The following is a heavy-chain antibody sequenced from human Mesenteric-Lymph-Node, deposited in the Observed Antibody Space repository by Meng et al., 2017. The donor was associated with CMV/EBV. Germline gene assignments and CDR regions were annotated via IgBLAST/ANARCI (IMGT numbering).Heavy chain of an antibody. D-gene: IGHD2-2*01. CDR1: GFTFSSYD. CDR2: IRYDGSNK. CDR3: TTQREGLGSCTSTSCYGSWFDP. Sequence: GGSLRLSCAASGFTFSSYDMHWVRQAPGKGLEWVAFIRYDGSNKYYADSVKGRFTISRDNSKNTLYLQMNSLKTEDTAVYYCTTQREGLGSCTSTSCYGSWFDPWGPGILVTVSS. J-gene: IGHJ5*02. V-gene: IGHV3-30*02.